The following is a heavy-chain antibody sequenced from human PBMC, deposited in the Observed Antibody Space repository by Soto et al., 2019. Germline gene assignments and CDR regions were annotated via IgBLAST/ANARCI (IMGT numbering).Heavy chain of an antibody. Sequence: QVQMLQSGPEVKKPGASVKVSCKTSGYTFTNFGISWVRQAPGQGVEWMGWISTDKGNTNYAQKFQGRVTMTTDTSTSTGYMELRSLTSDDTAAYYCAPRSPAFAYWGQGTLVTVSS. CDR2: ISTDKGNT. J-gene: IGHJ4*02. CDR3: APRSPAFAY. CDR1: GYTFTNFG. V-gene: IGHV1-18*01.